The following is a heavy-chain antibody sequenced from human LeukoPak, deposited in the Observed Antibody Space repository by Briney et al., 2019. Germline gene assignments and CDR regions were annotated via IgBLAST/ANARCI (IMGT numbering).Heavy chain of an antibody. CDR1: GGSISSSSYY. V-gene: IGHV4-39*07. Sequence: SETLSLTCTVSGGSISSSSYYWGWIRQPPGKGVEWVGSIYYSGSTYYNPSLKSRVTISVDTSKNQFSLKLSSVTAADTAVYYCARDDGLGTFDYWGQGTLVTVSS. J-gene: IGHJ4*02. CDR3: ARDDGLGTFDY. D-gene: IGHD1-1*01. CDR2: IYYSGST.